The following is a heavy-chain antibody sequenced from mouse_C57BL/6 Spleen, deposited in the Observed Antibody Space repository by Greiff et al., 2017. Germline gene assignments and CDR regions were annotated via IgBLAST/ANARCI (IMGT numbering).Heavy chain of an antibody. CDR2: IYPGSGST. CDR1: GYTFTSYW. J-gene: IGHJ2*01. D-gene: IGHD2-3*01. CDR3: ALIYDGYYDLLDY. Sequence: QVQLQQSGAELVKPGASVKMSCKASGYTFTSYWITWVKQRPGQGLEWIGDIYPGSGSTNYNEKLKSKATLTVDTSSSTAYMQLSSRTSEDSAVYYCALIYDGYYDLLDYWGQGTTLTVSS. V-gene: IGHV1-55*01.